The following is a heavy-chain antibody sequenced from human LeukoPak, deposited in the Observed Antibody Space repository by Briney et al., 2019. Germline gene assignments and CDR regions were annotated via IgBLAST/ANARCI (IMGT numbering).Heavy chain of an antibody. CDR3: ARRRYYDGNGYLE. CDR2: IYYSGRT. J-gene: IGHJ1*01. V-gene: IGHV4-39*01. D-gene: IGHD3-22*01. Sequence: SETLSLTCSLSGDSVSRSDSYWDWIRQPPGKGLEWIGTIYYSGRTYYSPSLKSRVTMSVDPSNNQFSLNLRSVTAADTAVYYCARRRYYDGNGYLEWGQGTLLSVSS. CDR1: GDSVSRSDSY.